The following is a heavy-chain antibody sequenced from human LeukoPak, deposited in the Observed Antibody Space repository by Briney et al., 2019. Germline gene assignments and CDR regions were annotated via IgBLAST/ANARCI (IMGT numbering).Heavy chain of an antibody. CDR1: GYTLTGYY. CDR2: INPNSGGT. V-gene: IGHV1-2*02. CDR3: ARMTTVVTPIGAFDI. D-gene: IGHD4-23*01. Sequence: ASVKVSCKASGYTLTGYYMHWVRQAPGQGLEWMGWINPNSGGTNYAQKFQGRVTMTRDTSISTAYMELSRLRSDDTAVYYCARMTTVVTPIGAFDIWGQGTMVTVSS. J-gene: IGHJ3*02.